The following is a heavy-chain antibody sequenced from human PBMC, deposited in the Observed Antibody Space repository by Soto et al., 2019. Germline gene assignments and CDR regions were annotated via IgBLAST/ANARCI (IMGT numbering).Heavy chain of an antibody. CDR2: VDYSGNS. J-gene: IGHJ4*02. D-gene: IGHD6-19*01. Sequence: SETLSLTCTVSGGSINTYYWSWIRQPPGKGLEWIGYVDYSGNSASSPSLKSRVTISIDTSKKQVSLKLNSVTAADTAVYYCARNGFSVAGRFNFDYWGPGIPVTVSS. CDR3: ARNGFSVAGRFNFDY. CDR1: GGSINTYY. V-gene: IGHV4-59*01.